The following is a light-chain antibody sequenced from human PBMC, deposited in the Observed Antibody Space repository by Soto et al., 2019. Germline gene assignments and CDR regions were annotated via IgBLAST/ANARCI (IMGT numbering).Light chain of an antibody. J-gene: IGKJ1*01. V-gene: IGKV1-5*03. CDR3: QQYNSYSPT. Sequence: DIQMTQSPSTLSASVGDRVTITCRASQSICTWLAWYQQEPGKDPKLLSHKASSLQSGVPSRFSGSGSGTDFTLTISSLHPDDFATYYCQQYNSYSPTFGQGTRVEIK. CDR1: QSICTW. CDR2: KAS.